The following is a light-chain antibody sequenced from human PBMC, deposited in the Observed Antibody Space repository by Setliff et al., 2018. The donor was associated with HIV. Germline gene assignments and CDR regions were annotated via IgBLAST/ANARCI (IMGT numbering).Light chain of an antibody. Sequence: QSVLTQPPSLSAAPRQPVTISCSGSDTNIALNYVSWFQQFPGAAPKLLIYDNHKRPSEIPDRFSASKSGTSATLDIAGLQPGDEADYYCGAWDSRLTAYVFGSGTKVT. J-gene: IGLJ1*01. CDR2: DNH. V-gene: IGLV1-51*01. CDR1: DTNIALNY. CDR3: GAWDSRLTAYV.